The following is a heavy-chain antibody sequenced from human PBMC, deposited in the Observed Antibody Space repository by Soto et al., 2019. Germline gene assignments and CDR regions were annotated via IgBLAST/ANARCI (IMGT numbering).Heavy chain of an antibody. V-gene: IGHV3-23*01. Sequence: GGSLRLSCAASGFTFSNYPMSWVRQAPGKGLEWVSGISGSGETPYYADSVKGRFTISRDHYKNMLYLQMNSLRAEDTAVYYCAREGLEVRAHWGQGTLVTVSS. CDR3: AREGLEVRAH. D-gene: IGHD2-2*01. CDR1: GFTFSNYP. J-gene: IGHJ4*02. CDR2: ISGSGETP.